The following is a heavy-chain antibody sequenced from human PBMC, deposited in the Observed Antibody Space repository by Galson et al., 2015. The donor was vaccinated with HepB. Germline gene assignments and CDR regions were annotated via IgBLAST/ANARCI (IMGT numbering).Heavy chain of an antibody. Sequence: SLRLSCAASGFTFSSYSMNWVRQAPGKGLEWVSSISSSSSYIYYADSVKGRFTISRDNAKNSLYLQMNSLRAEDTAVYYCARDGDDSSGYYYGREEYNWFDPWGQGTLVTVSS. D-gene: IGHD3-22*01. CDR2: ISSSSSYI. CDR1: GFTFSSYS. CDR3: ARDGDDSSGYYYGREEYNWFDP. V-gene: IGHV3-21*01. J-gene: IGHJ5*02.